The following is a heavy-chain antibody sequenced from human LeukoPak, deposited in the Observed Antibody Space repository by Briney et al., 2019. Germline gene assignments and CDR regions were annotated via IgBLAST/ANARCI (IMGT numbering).Heavy chain of an antibody. CDR1: GSTFSDYH. V-gene: IGHV1-2*02. J-gene: IGHJ4*02. CDR3: AADLVGSGPFDY. CDR2: INPKSGDA. Sequence: GASVKVSCKASGSTFSDYHINWVRQASGQGPEWMGWINPKSGDASYNQAFQGRVTMTRDTSISTAYMELNRLRSDDTAMYYCAADLVGSGPFDYWGQGTLVTVSS. D-gene: IGHD2-15*01.